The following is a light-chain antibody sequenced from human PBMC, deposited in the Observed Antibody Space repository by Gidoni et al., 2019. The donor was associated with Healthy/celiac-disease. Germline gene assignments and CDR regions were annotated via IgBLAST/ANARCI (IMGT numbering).Light chain of an antibody. CDR2: DAS. CDR1: QSVSSY. V-gene: IGKV3-11*01. J-gene: IGKJ4*01. CDR3: QQRSNWPGLT. Sequence: EIVLTQSPATLSLSPGERATLSCRASQSVSSYLAVYQQKPGQAPRLLIYDASNRATGIPARFSGSGSGTDFTLTISSLEPEDFAVYYCQQRSNWPGLTFGGGTKVEIK.